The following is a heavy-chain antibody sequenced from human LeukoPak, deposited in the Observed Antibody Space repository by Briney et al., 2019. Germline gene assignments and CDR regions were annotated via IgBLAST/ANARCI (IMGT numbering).Heavy chain of an antibody. J-gene: IGHJ4*02. Sequence: GGSLRLSCTASGFTFGDYAMSWVRQAPGKGLEWVGFIRSKAYAGTTEYAASVKGRFTISRDDSKSIAYLQMNSLKTEDTAVYYCTRVSGYCSGGSCYSVDYWGQGTLVTVSS. V-gene: IGHV3-49*04. CDR2: IRSKAYAGTT. D-gene: IGHD2-15*01. CDR1: GFTFGDYA. CDR3: TRVSGYCSGGSCYSVDY.